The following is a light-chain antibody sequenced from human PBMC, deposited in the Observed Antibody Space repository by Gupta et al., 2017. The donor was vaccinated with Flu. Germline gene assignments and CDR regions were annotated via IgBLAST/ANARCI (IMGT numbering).Light chain of an antibody. Sequence: VTISCSGSSSNIGNNYVSWYQQLPGTAPKLLIYDNNKRPSGIPDRFSGSKSGTSATLGITGLQTGDEADYYCGTWDSSLSAVAFGGGTKLTVL. J-gene: IGLJ2*01. CDR3: GTWDSSLSAVA. CDR1: SSNIGNNY. CDR2: DNN. V-gene: IGLV1-51*01.